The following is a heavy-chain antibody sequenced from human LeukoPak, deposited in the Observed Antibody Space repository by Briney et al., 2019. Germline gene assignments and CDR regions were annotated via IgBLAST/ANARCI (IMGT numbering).Heavy chain of an antibody. CDR2: IYTSGST. Sequence: PSETLSLTCTVSGGSISSGSYYWSWIRQPAGKGLEWIGRIYTSGSTNYNPSLKSRVTISVDTSKNQFSLKLSSVTAADTAVYYCVRDWGYGQDYWGQGNLVTVSS. D-gene: IGHD3-16*01. J-gene: IGHJ4*02. CDR1: GGSISSGSYY. V-gene: IGHV4-61*02. CDR3: VRDWGYGQDY.